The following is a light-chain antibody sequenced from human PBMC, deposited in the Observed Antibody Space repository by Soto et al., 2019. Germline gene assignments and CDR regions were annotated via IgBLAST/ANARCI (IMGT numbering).Light chain of an antibody. CDR2: EAS. J-gene: IGKJ1*01. V-gene: IGKV3-20*01. CDR1: PSVRGSY. Sequence: IELTQSPGTLSLSPGERATLSCRASPSVRGSYIAWYQQRPGQAPRLLIFEASTRAPGIPDRFSGSETETDFTLTISRLEPEDFAVYYCQQYGASRSFGQGTKVDI. CDR3: QQYGASRS.